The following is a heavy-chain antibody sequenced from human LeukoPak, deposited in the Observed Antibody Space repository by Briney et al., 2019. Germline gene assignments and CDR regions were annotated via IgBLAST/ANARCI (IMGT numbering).Heavy chain of an antibody. CDR3: VNGGSYLTK. CDR2: IYFTGTT. V-gene: IGHV4-59*01. Sequence: SETLSLTCTVSGGSISSYWSWIRQSPGKGLEWIGYIYFTGTTNYTPSLKSRLTISIDTSRNQFSLKLSSTTAADTAIYYCVNGGSYLTKWGQGTLVTASS. J-gene: IGHJ4*02. CDR1: GGSISSY. D-gene: IGHD3-10*01.